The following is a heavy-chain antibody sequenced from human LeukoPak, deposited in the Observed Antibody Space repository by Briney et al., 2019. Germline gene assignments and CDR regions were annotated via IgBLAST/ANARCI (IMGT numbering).Heavy chain of an antibody. CDR1: GFTFDDYG. V-gene: IGHV3-20*01. D-gene: IGHD2-21*01. J-gene: IGHJ4*02. Sequence: TGGSLRLSCAASGFTFDDYGMSWVRQAPGKGLEWVSGINWNGGSTGYADSVKGRFTISRDNAKNSLYLQMNSLRAEDTALYHCARNESRYCGGDCYPLDYWGQGTLVTVSS. CDR3: ARNESRYCGGDCYPLDY. CDR2: INWNGGST.